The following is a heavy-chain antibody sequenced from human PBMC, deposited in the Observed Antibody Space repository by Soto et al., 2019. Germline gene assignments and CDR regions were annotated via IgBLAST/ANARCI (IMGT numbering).Heavy chain of an antibody. CDR1: GFTFNSYG. CDR3: ARPLVAPVAGPYYYGMDV. Sequence: GSLRLSCTASGFTFNSYGFNWVRQAPGKWLEWVAVIWYDGNTKYYADSVKGRFTISRDNLRSTVYLQMNSLTAEDTAVYYCARPLVAPVAGPYYYGMDVWGQGTTVTVSS. CDR2: IWYDGNTK. D-gene: IGHD6-19*01. J-gene: IGHJ6*02. V-gene: IGHV3-33*01.